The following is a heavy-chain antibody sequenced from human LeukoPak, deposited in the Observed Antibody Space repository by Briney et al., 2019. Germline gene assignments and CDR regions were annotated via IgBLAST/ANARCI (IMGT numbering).Heavy chain of an antibody. J-gene: IGHJ4*02. V-gene: IGHV3-21*04. D-gene: IGHD7-27*01. CDR2: FSGGGSGT. CDR1: GFTFSSYG. Sequence: GGSLRLSCAASGFTFSSYGMHWVRQAPGKGLEWVSGFSGGGSGTYYADSVKGRFTISRDNAKNSLYLQMNSLRAEDTAVYYCARDKETGDAPTPFDYWGQGTLVTVSS. CDR3: ARDKETGDAPTPFDY.